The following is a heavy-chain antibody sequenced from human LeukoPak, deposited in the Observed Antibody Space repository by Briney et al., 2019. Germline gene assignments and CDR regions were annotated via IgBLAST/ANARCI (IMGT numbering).Heavy chain of an antibody. D-gene: IGHD4-17*01. J-gene: IGHJ4*02. Sequence: SETLSLTCAVSGGSISSGGYSWSWLRQPPGKGLEWIGYIYHSGSTYYNPSLKSRVTISVDRSKNQFSLKLSSVTAADTAVYYCARGGDYSYFDYWGQGTLVTVSS. V-gene: IGHV4-30-2*01. CDR1: GGSISSGGYS. CDR3: ARGGDYSYFDY. CDR2: IYHSGST.